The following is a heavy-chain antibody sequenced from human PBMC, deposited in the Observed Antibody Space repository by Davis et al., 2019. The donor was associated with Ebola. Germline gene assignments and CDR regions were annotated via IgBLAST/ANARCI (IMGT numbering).Heavy chain of an antibody. V-gene: IGHV4-59*01. CDR3: ARATQSWFDP. CDR1: GGSISSYY. CDR2: IYYSGST. Sequence: SETLSLTCTVSGGSISSYYWSWIRQPPGKGLEWIEYIYYSGSTNYNPSLKSRVTISVDTSKNQFSLKLSSVTAADTAVYYCARATQSWFDPWGQGTLVTVSS. J-gene: IGHJ5*02. D-gene: IGHD1-1*01.